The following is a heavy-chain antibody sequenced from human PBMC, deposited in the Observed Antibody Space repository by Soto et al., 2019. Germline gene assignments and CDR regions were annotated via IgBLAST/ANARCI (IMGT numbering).Heavy chain of an antibody. CDR1: GFTFSDYY. J-gene: IGHJ3*02. Sequence: VQLVESGGGLVEPGGSLRLSCGASGFTFSDYYMTWIRQAPGKGLEWVSYIAGTSYYTNYADSVKGRFIISRDNAKSSLYLQMKSLRAEDTAVYYCARAKSSGRDDAFDIWGQGTVVTVSS. V-gene: IGHV3-11*05. CDR3: ARAKSSGRDDAFDI. CDR2: IAGTSYYT. D-gene: IGHD1-26*01.